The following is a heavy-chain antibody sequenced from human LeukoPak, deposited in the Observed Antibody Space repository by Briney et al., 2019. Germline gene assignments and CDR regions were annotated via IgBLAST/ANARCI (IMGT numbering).Heavy chain of an antibody. V-gene: IGHV1-8*01. CDR1: GYTFSSND. Sequence: ASVKVSCKASGYTFSSNDINWVRQATGQGLEWMGWMNPNSGNTGYAQKFLGRVTMTRNTSISTAYMELNSLRSEDTAVYYCAIKDEDSGSGSQYFHHWGQGTLVTVSS. D-gene: IGHD3-10*01. CDR2: MNPNSGNT. CDR3: AIKDEDSGSGSQYFHH. J-gene: IGHJ1*01.